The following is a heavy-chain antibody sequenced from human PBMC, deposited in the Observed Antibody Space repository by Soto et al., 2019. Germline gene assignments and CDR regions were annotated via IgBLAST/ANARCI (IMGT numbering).Heavy chain of an antibody. CDR1: GGSISSGGYY. Sequence: QVQLQESGPGLVKPSQTLSLTCTVSGGSISSGGYYWSWIRQHPGKGLEWIGYIYYSGSTYYNPSLKSRVTISVDTSKNQFSLKLSSVTAADTAVYYCARVKGYCSGGSCYGIDYWGQGTLVTVSS. J-gene: IGHJ4*02. V-gene: IGHV4-31*03. CDR2: IYYSGST. CDR3: ARVKGYCSGGSCYGIDY. D-gene: IGHD2-15*01.